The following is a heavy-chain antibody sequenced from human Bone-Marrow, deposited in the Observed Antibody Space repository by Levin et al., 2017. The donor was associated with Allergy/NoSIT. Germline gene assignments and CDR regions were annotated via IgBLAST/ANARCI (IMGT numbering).Heavy chain of an antibody. CDR1: GFTVSSHY. D-gene: IGHD3-16*01. V-gene: IGHV3-53*01. Sequence: GESLKISCAASGFTVSSHYMSWVRQAPGKGLEWVSVIYSGGSTYYADSVKGRFTISRDNSKNTVYLQMNSLRAEDTAVYYCARGGAFDYWGQGTLVTVSS. CDR3: ARGGAFDY. CDR2: IYSGGST. J-gene: IGHJ4*02.